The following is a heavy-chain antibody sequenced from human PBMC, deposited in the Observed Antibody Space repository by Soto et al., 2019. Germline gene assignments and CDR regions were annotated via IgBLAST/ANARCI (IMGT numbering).Heavy chain of an antibody. J-gene: IGHJ2*01. CDR2: INAGNGNT. CDR1: GYTFTRYN. CDR3: ARAPSWWYFDL. Sequence: ASVKVSCKTPGYTFTRYNMHWVRQAPGQRLEWMGWINAGNGNTKYSQKFQGRVTITRDTSASTAYMELSSLRSEDTAVYYCARAPSWWYFDLWGRGTLVTVSS. V-gene: IGHV1-3*01.